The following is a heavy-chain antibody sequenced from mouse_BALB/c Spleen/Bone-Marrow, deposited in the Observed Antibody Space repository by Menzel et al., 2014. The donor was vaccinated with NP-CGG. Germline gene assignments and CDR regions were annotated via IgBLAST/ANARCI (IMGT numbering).Heavy chain of an antibody. CDR1: GFTFSIYT. D-gene: IGHD1-1*01. V-gene: IGHV5-6-4*01. CDR2: LFSGGSYT. J-gene: IGHJ4*01. CDR3: TRDGKGNYDYAMDY. Sequence: VKLVESGGGLVQPGGSLNLSSAASGFTFSIYTISVVRQSPEKWLACFATLFSGGSYTYYPDSVKGRFTISRDNAKNTLYLQMSSPKSEDTAMYYCTRDGKGNYDYAMDYWGQGTSVTV.